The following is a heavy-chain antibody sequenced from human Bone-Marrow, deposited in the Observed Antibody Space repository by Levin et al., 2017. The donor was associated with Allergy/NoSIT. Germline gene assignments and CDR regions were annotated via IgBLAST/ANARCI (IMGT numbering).Heavy chain of an antibody. J-gene: IGHJ4*02. V-gene: IGHV3-33*05. Sequence: LSLTCAASGFTFRAYGMHWVRQAPGRGLEWVAVISYDESHKYYADSVKGRFTISRDNSKNTLYLQMNSLRAEDTAVYYCTRDRGEWGQFYFGYWGQGTLVTVSS. CDR1: GFTFRAYG. CDR2: ISYDESHK. D-gene: IGHD1-26*01. CDR3: TRDRGEWGQFYFGY.